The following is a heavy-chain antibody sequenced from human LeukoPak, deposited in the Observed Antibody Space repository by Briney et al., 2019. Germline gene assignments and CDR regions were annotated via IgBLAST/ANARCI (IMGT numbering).Heavy chain of an antibody. V-gene: IGHV3-73*01. CDR2: IRSKANSYAT. CDR1: GFTFSGSA. D-gene: IGHD4-17*01. Sequence: GGSLKLSCAASGFTFSGSAMPWVRQASGKGLEWVGRIRSKANSYATAYAASVKGRFTISRDDSKNTAYLQMNSLKTEDTAVYYCTRPGYDYGGEWFDPWGQGTLVTVSS. J-gene: IGHJ5*02. CDR3: TRPGYDYGGEWFDP.